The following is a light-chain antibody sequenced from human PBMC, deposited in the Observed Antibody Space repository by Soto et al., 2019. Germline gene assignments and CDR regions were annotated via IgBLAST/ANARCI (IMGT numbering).Light chain of an antibody. CDR3: QQRANWPPT. V-gene: IGKV3-11*01. J-gene: IGKJ4*01. CDR1: QSVGIS. CDR2: NVS. Sequence: IVLTQSPASLSLSPGERATLSCRASQSVGISLAWYRHKPGQAPRLLIYNVSKRAAGVPARFSGSGSGTDFTLTISSLEPEDFAVYYCQQRANWPPTFGGGAKVEIK.